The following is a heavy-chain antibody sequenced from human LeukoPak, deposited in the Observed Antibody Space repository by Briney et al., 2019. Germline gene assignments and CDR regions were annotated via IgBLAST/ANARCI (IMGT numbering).Heavy chain of an antibody. D-gene: IGHD6-19*01. CDR3: AKDLWLEAYYFDY. V-gene: IGHV3-21*04. Sequence: GGSLRLSCAASGFTFSSYSMNWVRQAPGKGLEWVSSISSSSTYIHYADSVKGRFTISRDNAKNSLYLQMNSLRAEDTAVYYCAKDLWLEAYYFDYWGQGTLVTVSS. CDR2: ISSSSTYI. J-gene: IGHJ4*02. CDR1: GFTFSSYS.